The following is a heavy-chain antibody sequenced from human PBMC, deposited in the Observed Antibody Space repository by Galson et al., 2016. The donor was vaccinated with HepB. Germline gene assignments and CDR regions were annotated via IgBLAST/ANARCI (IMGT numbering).Heavy chain of an antibody. J-gene: IGHJ6*02. CDR1: GDSVSNNKAA. CDR2: TYYRSNWNN. V-gene: IGHV6-1*01. Sequence: CAISGDSVSNNKAAWIWIRQSPLRGLEWLGRTYYRSNWNNDYAVSVKSRITINADPSKNQVSMQLNSVTPEDTAVYYCARAVELGWGMRVWGQGTTVTVS. CDR3: ARAVELGWGMRV. D-gene: IGHD5-24*01.